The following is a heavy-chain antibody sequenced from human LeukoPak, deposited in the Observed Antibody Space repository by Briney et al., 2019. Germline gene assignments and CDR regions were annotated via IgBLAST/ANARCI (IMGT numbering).Heavy chain of an antibody. J-gene: IGHJ4*02. D-gene: IGHD3-22*01. CDR3: ARRVHDSSGYYYFDY. V-gene: IGHV4-59*01. CDR1: GGSISSYY. Sequence: SETLSLTCTVSGGSISSYYWSWIRQPPGKGLEWIGYIYYSGSTNYNPSLKSRVTISVDTSKNQFSLKLSSVTAADTAVYYCARRVHDSSGYYYFDYWGQGTLVTVSS. CDR2: IYYSGST.